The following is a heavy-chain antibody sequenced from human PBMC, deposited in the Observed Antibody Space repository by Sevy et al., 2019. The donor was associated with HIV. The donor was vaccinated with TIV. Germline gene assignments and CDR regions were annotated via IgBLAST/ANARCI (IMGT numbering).Heavy chain of an antibody. J-gene: IGHJ4*02. D-gene: IGHD2-15*01. Sequence: GGSLRLSCAASGFTVSSNYMSWVRQAPGKGLEWVSVIYRGGSTFYADSVKGRVTISRDTSKNTLYLQVSCVRAEDTAVYYCARGGDCSGGSCYDYWGQGTLVTVSS. CDR1: GFTVSSNY. V-gene: IGHV3-53*01. CDR3: ARGGDCSGGSCYDY. CDR2: IYRGGST.